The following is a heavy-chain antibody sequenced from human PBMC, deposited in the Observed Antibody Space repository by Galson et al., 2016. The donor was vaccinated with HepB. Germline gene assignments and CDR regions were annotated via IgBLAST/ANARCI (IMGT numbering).Heavy chain of an antibody. V-gene: IGHV4-39*01. D-gene: IGHD6-19*01. Sequence: SETLSLTCTVSGASINNSTYYWGWIRQPPGKGLEWIANIYYSGGTYYNSSLKRRCTISADTSKKQFSLKLTSVTAAHTAMYYCARLPWSGWAPSWFDPWGQGTQVTVSS. J-gene: IGHJ5*02. CDR3: ARLPWSGWAPSWFDP. CDR2: IYYSGGT. CDR1: GASINNSTYY.